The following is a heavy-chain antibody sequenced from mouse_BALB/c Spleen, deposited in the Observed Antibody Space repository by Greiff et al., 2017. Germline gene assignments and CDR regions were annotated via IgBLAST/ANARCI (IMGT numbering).Heavy chain of an antibody. CDR2: FYPGSGSI. J-gene: IGHJ2*01. Sequence: VKLMESGAELVKPGASVKLSCKASGYTFTEYIIHWVKQRSGQGLEWIGWFYPGSGSIKYNEKFKGKATFTADTSSNTAYMQLSSLTSEDSAVYYCARAYGNFDYWGQGTTLTVSS. CDR1: GYTFTEYI. CDR3: ARAYGNFDY. V-gene: IGHV1-62-2*01. D-gene: IGHD2-1*01.